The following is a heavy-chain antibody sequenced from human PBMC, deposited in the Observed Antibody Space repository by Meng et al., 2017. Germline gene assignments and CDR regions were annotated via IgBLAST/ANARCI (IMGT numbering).Heavy chain of an antibody. CDR3: ARDESEMATAN. Sequence: GESLKISCAASGFTFSDYYMSWIRQAPGKGLEWVSYISSSSSYIYYADSVKGRFTISRDNAKNSLYLQMNSLRAEDTAVYYCARDESEMATANWGQGTLVTVSS. D-gene: IGHD5-24*01. CDR2: ISSSSSYI. V-gene: IGHV3-11*06. CDR1: GFTFSDYY. J-gene: IGHJ4*02.